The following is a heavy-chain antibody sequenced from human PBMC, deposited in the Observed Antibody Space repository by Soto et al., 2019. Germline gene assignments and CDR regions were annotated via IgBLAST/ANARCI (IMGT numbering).Heavy chain of an antibody. Sequence: EVQLLESGGGLVQPGGSLRLSCAASGFTFSNYAMSWVRQAPGKGLEWVSTISGSGVRTYYADSVKGRFTISRDNSKNTLYLQMDRLRADDTAVYYCAKGKLRYCTGGSCDYYGGDVWGRGTTVSVSS. J-gene: IGHJ6*02. CDR1: GFTFSNYA. CDR2: ISGSGVRT. CDR3: AKGKLRYCTGGSCDYYGGDV. D-gene: IGHD2-15*01. V-gene: IGHV3-23*01.